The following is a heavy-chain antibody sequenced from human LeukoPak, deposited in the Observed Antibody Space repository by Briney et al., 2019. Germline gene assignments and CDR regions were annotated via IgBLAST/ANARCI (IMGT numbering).Heavy chain of an antibody. CDR1: GFTFSTYV. Sequence: GGSLRLSCAASGFTFSTYVMNWFRQAPGKGLEWVSTISDSGGSTYYADSVKGRFTISRDNSKSTLYLQMNSLRAEDTAVYYCGRYYVMDVWGQGTSVTVSS. CDR2: ISDSGGST. J-gene: IGHJ6*02. V-gene: IGHV3-23*01. CDR3: GRYYVMDV.